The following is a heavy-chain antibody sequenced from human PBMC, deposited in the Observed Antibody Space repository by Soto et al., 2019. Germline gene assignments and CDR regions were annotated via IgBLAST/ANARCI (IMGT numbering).Heavy chain of an antibody. CDR1: GGSISSSSYY. J-gene: IGHJ6*02. Sequence: LSLTCTVSGGSISSSSYYWGWIRQPPGKGLEWIGSIYYSGSTYYNPSLKSRVTISVDTSKNQFSLKLSSVTAADTAVYYCARYLNYCSGGSCYLYYYYGMDVWGQGTTVTVSS. V-gene: IGHV4-39*01. CDR3: ARYLNYCSGGSCYLYYYYGMDV. CDR2: IYYSGST. D-gene: IGHD2-15*01.